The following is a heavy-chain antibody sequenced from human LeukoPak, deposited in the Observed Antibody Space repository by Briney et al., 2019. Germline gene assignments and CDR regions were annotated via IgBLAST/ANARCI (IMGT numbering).Heavy chain of an antibody. D-gene: IGHD6-19*01. V-gene: IGHV1-2*02. CDR3: ARGYSSGWFSYRFRNFDY. CDR1: GYTFTGYY. J-gene: IGHJ4*02. Sequence: ASVKVSCKASGYTFTGYYMHWVRQAPGQGLEWMGWINPNSGGTNYAQKFQGRVTITRNTSISTAYMELSSLRSEDTAVYYCARGYSSGWFSYRFRNFDYWGQGTLVTVSS. CDR2: INPNSGGT.